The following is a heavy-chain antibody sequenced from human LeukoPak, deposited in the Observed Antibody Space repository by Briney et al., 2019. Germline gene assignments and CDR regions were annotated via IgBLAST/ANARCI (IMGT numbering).Heavy chain of an antibody. CDR1: GGSISSSSYY. J-gene: IGHJ4*02. V-gene: IGHV4-39*01. Sequence: SETLSLTCTVSGGSISSSSYYWGWIRQPPGKGLEWIGSIYYSGSTYYNPSLKSRVTISVDTSKNQFSLKLSSVTAADTAVYYCARHSFGAGITMVRGVTFFDYWGQGTLVTVSS. CDR2: IYYSGST. CDR3: ARHSFGAGITMVRGVTFFDY. D-gene: IGHD3-10*01.